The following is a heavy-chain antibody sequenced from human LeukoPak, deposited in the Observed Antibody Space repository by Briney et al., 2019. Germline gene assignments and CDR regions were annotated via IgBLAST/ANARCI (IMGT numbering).Heavy chain of an antibody. CDR2: IIPIFGTA. D-gene: IGHD3-10*01. CDR1: GGTFSSYA. CDR3: AREIGSGSFLDN. Sequence: SVKVSCKASGGTFSSYAISWVRQAPGQGLEWMGGIIPIFGTANYAQKFQGRVTITADESTSTAYMELSSLRSEDTAVYYCAREIGSGSFLDNWGQGTLVTASS. V-gene: IGHV1-69*01. J-gene: IGHJ4*02.